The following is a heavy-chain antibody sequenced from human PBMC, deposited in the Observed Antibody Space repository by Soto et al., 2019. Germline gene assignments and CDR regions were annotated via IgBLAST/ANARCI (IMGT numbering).Heavy chain of an antibody. CDR1: GGSVSSSNW. V-gene: IGHV4-4*02. CDR3: ASVGSDYDNSGYYLP. CDR2: IYHSGST. Sequence: PSETLSLTCIVSGGSVSSSNWWSWVRQPPGKGLEWIGEIYHSGSTTYNPSPKSRVTISVDKSENQFSLRLKSVTAADTAVYYCASVGSDYDNSGYYLPWGPGTLVTVSS. D-gene: IGHD3-22*01. J-gene: IGHJ5*02.